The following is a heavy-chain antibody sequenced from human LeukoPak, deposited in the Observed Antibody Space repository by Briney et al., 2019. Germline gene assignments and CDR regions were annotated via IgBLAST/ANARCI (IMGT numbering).Heavy chain of an antibody. CDR3: ARVGTWELQRVFDY. J-gene: IGHJ4*02. V-gene: IGHV3-30*04. Sequence: GGSLRLSCAASGFTFSSYAMHWVRQAPGKGLEGVAVISYDGSNKYYADSVKGRFTISRDNSKNTLYLQMNSLRAEDTAVYYCARVGTWELQRVFDYWGQGTPVTVSS. CDR1: GFTFSSYA. CDR2: ISYDGSNK. D-gene: IGHD1-26*01.